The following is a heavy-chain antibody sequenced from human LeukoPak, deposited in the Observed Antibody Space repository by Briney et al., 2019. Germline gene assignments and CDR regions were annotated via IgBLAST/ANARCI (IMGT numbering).Heavy chain of an antibody. CDR2: ISGSGSYI. CDR1: GFTFSDYS. CDR3: ARVYYGDYYFDY. J-gene: IGHJ4*02. V-gene: IGHV3-21*01. Sequence: GGSLRLSCAASGFTFSDYSMNWVRQTPRKGLEWVSCISGSGSYIYYADSVKGRFTISRDNAKNSLYLQMNSLRAEDTAVYYCARVYYGDYYFDYWGQGTLVTVSS. D-gene: IGHD4-17*01.